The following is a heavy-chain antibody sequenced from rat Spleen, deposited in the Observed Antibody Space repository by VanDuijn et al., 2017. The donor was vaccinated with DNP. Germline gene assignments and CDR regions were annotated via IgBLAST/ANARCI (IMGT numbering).Heavy chain of an antibody. V-gene: IGHV3-3*01. D-gene: IGHD1-4*01. CDR3: ASSPGPNWFAY. CDR2: INSAGSI. CDR1: GYSITSRYS. J-gene: IGHJ3*01. Sequence: EVQLQESGPGLVKPSQSLSLTCSVTGYSITSRYSWNWIRKFPGNKMEWMGYINSAGSIEYNPSLKGRISITSDTSKNQFFLQVNSVTTEDTATYYCASSPGPNWFAYWGQGTLVTVSS.